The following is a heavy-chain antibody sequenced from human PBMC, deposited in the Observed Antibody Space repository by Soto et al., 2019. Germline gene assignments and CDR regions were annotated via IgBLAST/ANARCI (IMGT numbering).Heavy chain of an antibody. V-gene: IGHV3-33*01. J-gene: IGHJ6*02. CDR3: ARGNSGYDYAYYYYGMDV. CDR2: IWYDGSNK. D-gene: IGHD5-12*01. CDR1: GFTFSSYG. Sequence: GGSLRLSCAASGFTFSSYGMHWVRQAPGKGLEWVAVIWYDGSNKYYADSVKGRFTISRDNSKNTLYLQMNSLRAEDTAVYYCARGNSGYDYAYYYYGMDVWGQGTTVTVSS.